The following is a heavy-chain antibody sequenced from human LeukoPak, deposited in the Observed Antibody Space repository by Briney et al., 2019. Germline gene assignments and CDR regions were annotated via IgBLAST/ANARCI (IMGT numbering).Heavy chain of an antibody. V-gene: IGHV3-NL1*01. CDR3: ARVQGGGYRTADY. J-gene: IGHJ4*02. D-gene: IGHD6-19*01. CDR2: INNSGSST. Sequence: GGSLRLSCAASGFTFSDHYMDWVRQAPGKGLEWVSSINNSGSSTYYADSVKGRFTISRDNSKNTLFLQMNSLRGEDTAMYYCARVQGGGYRTADYWGQGTLVTVSS. CDR1: GFTFSDHY.